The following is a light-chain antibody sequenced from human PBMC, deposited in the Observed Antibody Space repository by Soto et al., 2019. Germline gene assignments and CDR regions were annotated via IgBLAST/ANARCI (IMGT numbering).Light chain of an antibody. V-gene: IGKV1-27*01. Sequence: DIQMTQSPSSLSASVGDRVTITCRASQGISKYLSWYQQIQGKVPQLLITAASTLQAAVPSRFSSSGSGTDFTITSRSLQPEDVATYYCQNYTNVPAFGEGTKVEIK. J-gene: IGKJ4*01. CDR3: QNYTNVPA. CDR2: AAS. CDR1: QGISKY.